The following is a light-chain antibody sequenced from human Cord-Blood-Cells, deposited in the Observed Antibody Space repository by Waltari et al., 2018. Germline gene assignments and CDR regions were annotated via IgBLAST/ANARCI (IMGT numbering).Light chain of an antibody. V-gene: IGLV2-8*01. Sequence: QSALTQPPSASGSPGQSVTISCTGTSSDVGGYNYVSWYQQHPGKAPKLMIYEVSKRPCGVPDRFSGSKSGNTASLTVSGLQAEDEADYYCSSYAGSNNFDVFGTGTKVTVL. CDR3: SSYAGSNNFDV. CDR1: SSDVGGYNY. CDR2: EVS. J-gene: IGLJ1*01.